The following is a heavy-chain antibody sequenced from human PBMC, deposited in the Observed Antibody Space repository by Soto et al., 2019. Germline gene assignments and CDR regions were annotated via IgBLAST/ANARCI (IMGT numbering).Heavy chain of an antibody. V-gene: IGHV4-38-2*01. CDR3: ARTFDYYGMDV. CDR2: IYHTGSV. CDR1: GYSIASGYY. Sequence: PSETLPLTCAVSGYSIASGYYWAWIRQSPGKGLEWTGSIYHTGSVYYNPSLNSRVAVSLDTSKNHFSLKLTSVTAADTAVYYCARTFDYYGMDVWGQGTTVTVSS. J-gene: IGHJ6*02.